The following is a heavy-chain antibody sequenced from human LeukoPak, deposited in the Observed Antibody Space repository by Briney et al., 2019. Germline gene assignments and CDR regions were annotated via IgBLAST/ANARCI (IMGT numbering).Heavy chain of an antibody. CDR1: GFTFGDYG. CDR3: ARAQTYGDYRLLLDY. CDR2: LNWDGGTT. D-gene: IGHD4-17*01. Sequence: GGSLRLSCEASGFTFGDYGMSWVRQAPGKGLEWVSGLNWDGGTTGYADSVKGRFTISRDNAKNSLYLQMNSLRAEDTALYYCARAQTYGDYRLLLDYWGQGTLVTVSS. V-gene: IGHV3-20*04. J-gene: IGHJ4*02.